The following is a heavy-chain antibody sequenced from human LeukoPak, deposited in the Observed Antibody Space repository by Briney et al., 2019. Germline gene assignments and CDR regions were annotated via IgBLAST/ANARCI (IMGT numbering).Heavy chain of an antibody. CDR2: IYYSGST. CDR1: GGSISSYY. D-gene: IGHD4-23*01. CDR3: ARWHGGNSASAFDP. V-gene: IGHV4-59*08. Sequence: SETLSLTCTVSGGSISSYYWSWIRQPPGKGLEWIGYIYYSGSTNYNPSLKSRVTISVDTSKNQFSLKLSSVTAADTAVYYCARWHGGNSASAFDPWGQGTLVTVSS. J-gene: IGHJ5*02.